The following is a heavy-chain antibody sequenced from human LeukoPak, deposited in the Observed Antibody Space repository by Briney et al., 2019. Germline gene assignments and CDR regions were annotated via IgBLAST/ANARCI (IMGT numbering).Heavy chain of an antibody. V-gene: IGHV4-59*01. CDR1: GGSIDSYY. Sequence: SETLSLTCTVSGGSIDSYYWSWIRQPPGKRLEWIGYIYYTGSTEYHPSLKSRVTISLDTSKNQFSLKLTSVTAADTAVYYCARVYQSAEYYFDYWGQGNLVSVSS. CDR2: IYYTGST. D-gene: IGHD2-2*01. CDR3: ARVYQSAEYYFDY. J-gene: IGHJ4*02.